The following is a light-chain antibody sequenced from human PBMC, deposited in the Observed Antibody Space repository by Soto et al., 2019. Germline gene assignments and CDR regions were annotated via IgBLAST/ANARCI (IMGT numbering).Light chain of an antibody. Sequence: QSALTQPASVSGSAVQSITIYCTGNSSDVGGYNFVSWYQHHPAKAPKLMIYNITYRRSWIYNRFSGSKSGNTAYLTISGLQAEDEADYYFISYTNTNPYAFGTGTQLTVL. V-gene: IGLV2-14*03. CDR2: NIT. CDR1: SSDVGGYNF. J-gene: IGLJ1*01. CDR3: ISYTNTNPYA.